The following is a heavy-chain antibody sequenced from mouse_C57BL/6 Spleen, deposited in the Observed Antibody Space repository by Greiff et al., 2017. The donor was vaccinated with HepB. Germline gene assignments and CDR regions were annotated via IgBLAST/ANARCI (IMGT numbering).Heavy chain of an antibody. J-gene: IGHJ2*01. D-gene: IGHD1-1*01. CDR2: INPGSGGT. Sequence: VQLVESGAELVRPGTSVKVSCKASGYAFTNYLIEWVKQRPGQGLEWIGVINPGSGGTNYNEKFKGKATLTADKSSSTAYMQLSSLTSEDSAVYFCARREVVPDYWGQGTTLTVSS. CDR3: ARREVVPDY. V-gene: IGHV1-54*01. CDR1: GYAFTNYL.